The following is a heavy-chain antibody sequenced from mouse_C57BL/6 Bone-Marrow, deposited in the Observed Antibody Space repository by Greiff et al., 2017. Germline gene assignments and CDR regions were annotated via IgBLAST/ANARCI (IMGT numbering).Heavy chain of an antibody. V-gene: IGHV1-81*01. CDR2: IYPRSGYT. CDR3: ARRGYDGYYPAWFAY. D-gene: IGHD2-3*01. CDR1: GYTFTSYG. Sequence: QVQLQQSGAELARPGASVKLSCKASGYTFTSYGISWVQQSTGQGLEWIGEIYPRSGYTYYNEKFKGKATLTADKSSSTAYMELRSLTSEDSAVYFWARRGYDGYYPAWFAYWGQGTLVTVSA. J-gene: IGHJ3*01.